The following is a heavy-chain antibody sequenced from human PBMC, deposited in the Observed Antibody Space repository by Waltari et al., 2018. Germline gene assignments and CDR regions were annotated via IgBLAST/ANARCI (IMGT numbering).Heavy chain of an antibody. D-gene: IGHD6-19*01. J-gene: IGHJ5*02. CDR2: IWYDGSNK. V-gene: IGHV3-33*01. CDR1: GFTFSSYG. CDR3: AREREQWLDSGLVDP. Sequence: QVQLVESGGGVVQPGRSLRLSCAASGFTFSSYGMHWVRQAPGKGLEWVAVIWYDGSNKYYADSVKGRFTISRDNSKNTLYLQMNSLRAEDTAVYYCAREREQWLDSGLVDPWGQGTLVTVSS.